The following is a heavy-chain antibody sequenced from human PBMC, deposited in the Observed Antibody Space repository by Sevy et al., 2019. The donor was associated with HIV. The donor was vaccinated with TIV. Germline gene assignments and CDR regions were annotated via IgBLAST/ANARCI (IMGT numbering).Heavy chain of an antibody. D-gene: IGHD3-22*01. V-gene: IGHV1-24*01. J-gene: IGHJ4*02. CDR2: FDPEDGET. CDR1: GYTLTKLS. Sequence: SVKVSCKVSGYTLTKLSMHWVRQAPGKGLEWMGRFDPEDGETIFAQKFQGRVTMTEDTSTDTAYMELSSLRSEETAVYYCAAAREYYEDSSGYLDYWGQGTLVTVSS. CDR3: AAAREYYEDSSGYLDY.